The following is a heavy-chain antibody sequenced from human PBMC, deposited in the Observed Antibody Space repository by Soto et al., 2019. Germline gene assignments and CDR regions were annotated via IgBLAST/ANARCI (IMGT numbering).Heavy chain of an antibody. CDR2: INHSGST. D-gene: IGHD3-16*01. CDR3: ARAPLGGVEPSSPLPYSYGMDL. V-gene: IGHV4-34*01. J-gene: IGHJ6*04. CDR1: GGSFSGYY. Sequence: SETLSLTCAVYGGSFSGYYWSWIRQPPGKGLEWIGEINHSGSTNYNPSLKSRVTISVDTSKNQFSLKLSSVTAADTAVYYCARAPLGGVEPSSPLPYSYGMDLWGKGTTVTVSS.